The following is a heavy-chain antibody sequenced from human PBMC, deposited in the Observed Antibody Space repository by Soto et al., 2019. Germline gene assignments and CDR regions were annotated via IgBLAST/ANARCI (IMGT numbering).Heavy chain of an antibody. J-gene: IGHJ4*02. CDR3: ATVFDY. D-gene: IGHD4-17*01. Sequence: GSLRLSCAASGITLSKHWMHWVRQAPGMGLVWVSRINAEGRSTSYADSVKGRFTISRDNAKNTLYLQMNSLRAEDTAVYYCATVFDYWGQGALVTVSS. CDR1: GITLSKHW. CDR2: INAEGRST. V-gene: IGHV3-74*01.